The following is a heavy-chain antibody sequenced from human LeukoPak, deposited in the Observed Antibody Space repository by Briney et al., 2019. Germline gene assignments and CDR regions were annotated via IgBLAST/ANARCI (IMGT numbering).Heavy chain of an antibody. Sequence: ASVKVSCKASGYTFTSYDINWVRQATGQGLEWMGWINPNSGGTNYAQKFQGRVTMTRDTSISTAYMELSRLRSDDTAVYYCARDRDGYYDYVWGSYRSDEHFDYWGQGTLATVSS. J-gene: IGHJ4*02. CDR3: ARDRDGYYDYVWGSYRSDEHFDY. CDR1: GYTFTSYD. V-gene: IGHV1-2*02. CDR2: INPNSGGT. D-gene: IGHD3-16*02.